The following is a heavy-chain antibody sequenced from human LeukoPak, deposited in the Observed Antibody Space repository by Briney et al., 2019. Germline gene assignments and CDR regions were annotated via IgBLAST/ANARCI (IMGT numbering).Heavy chain of an antibody. CDR1: GFTFSSYG. Sequence: GGSLRLSCAASGFTFSSYGMSWVRQAPGKGLEWVSGISGSGGSTYHADSVRGRFTISRDNSKNTLYLQMNSLRAEDTAVYYCAKYSSTTGQNYYSYMAVGGKGTTFTAS. CDR2: ISGSGGST. D-gene: IGHD2-2*01. CDR3: AKYSSTTGQNYYSYMAV. J-gene: IGHJ6*03. V-gene: IGHV3-23*01.